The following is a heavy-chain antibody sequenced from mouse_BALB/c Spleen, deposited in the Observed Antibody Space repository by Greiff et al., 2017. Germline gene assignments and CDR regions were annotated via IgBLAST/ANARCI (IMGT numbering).Heavy chain of an antibody. D-gene: IGHD1-1*01. CDR2: ISSGSSTI. V-gene: IGHV5-17*02. Sequence: EVQGVESGGGLVQPGGSRKLSCAASGFTFSSFGMHWVRQAPEKGLEWVAYISSGSSTIYYADTVKGRFTISRDNPKNTLFLQMTSLRSEDTAMYYCARSGTTVVEEKAMDYWGQGTSVTVSS. J-gene: IGHJ4*01. CDR1: GFTFSSFG. CDR3: ARSGTTVVEEKAMDY.